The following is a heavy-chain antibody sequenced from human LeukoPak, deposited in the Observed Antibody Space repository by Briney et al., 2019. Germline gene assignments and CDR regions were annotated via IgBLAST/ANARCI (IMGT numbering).Heavy chain of an antibody. CDR3: ARDLKIGYNSGWYSFDY. Sequence: SETLSLTCAVYGGSFSGYYWSWIRQPPGKGLEWIGEINHSGSTNYNPSLKSRVTISVDTSKNQFSLKLSSVTAADTAVYYCARDLKIGYNSGWYSFDYWGQGTLVTVSS. D-gene: IGHD6-19*01. J-gene: IGHJ4*02. CDR1: GGSFSGYY. CDR2: INHSGST. V-gene: IGHV4-34*01.